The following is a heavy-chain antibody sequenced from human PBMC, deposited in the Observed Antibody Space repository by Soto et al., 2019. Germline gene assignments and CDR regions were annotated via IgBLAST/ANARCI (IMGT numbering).Heavy chain of an antibody. Sequence: EVQLVESGGGLVKPGGSLRLSCAASGFTFSNAWMNWVRQAPGKGLEWVGRIKSKTDGGTTDYAAPVKGRFTISRDDSKNTLYLQMNSLKTEDTAVYYCTASVYYYYGMDVWGQGTTVTVSS. CDR1: GFTFSNAW. CDR3: TASVYYYYGMDV. D-gene: IGHD3-10*01. J-gene: IGHJ6*02. CDR2: IKSKTDGGTT. V-gene: IGHV3-15*07.